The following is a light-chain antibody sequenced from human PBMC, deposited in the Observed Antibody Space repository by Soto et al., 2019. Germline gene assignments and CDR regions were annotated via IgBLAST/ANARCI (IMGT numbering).Light chain of an antibody. CDR2: GAS. J-gene: IGKJ5*01. V-gene: IGKV3-20*01. CDR1: QSVSSSY. CDR3: QQYGSSPRT. Sequence: EIVMTQSPATLSVSPGERAALSCRASQSVSSSYLAWYQQKPGQAPRLRIYGASSRATGIPARFSGSGSGTNFTLTITRLEPEDFAVYFCQQYGSSPRTFGQGTRLEIK.